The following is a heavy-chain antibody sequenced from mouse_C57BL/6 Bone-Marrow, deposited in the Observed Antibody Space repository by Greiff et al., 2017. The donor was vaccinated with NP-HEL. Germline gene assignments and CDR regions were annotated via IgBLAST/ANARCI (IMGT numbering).Heavy chain of an antibody. CDR3: ASGGSNYVHVLDY. J-gene: IGHJ2*01. D-gene: IGHD2-5*01. Sequence: QVQLKESGAELARPGASVKMSCKASGYTFTSYTMHWVKQRPGQGLEWIGYINPSSGYTKYNQKFKDKATLTADKSSSTAYMQLSSLTSEDSAVYYCASGGSNYVHVLDYWGQGTTLTVSS. CDR1: GYTFTSYT. CDR2: INPSSGYT. V-gene: IGHV1-4*01.